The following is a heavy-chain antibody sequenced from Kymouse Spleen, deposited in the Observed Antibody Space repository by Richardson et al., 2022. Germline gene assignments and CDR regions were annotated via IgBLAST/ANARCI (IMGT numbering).Heavy chain of an antibody. V-gene: IGHV3-33*01. J-gene: IGHJ4*02. CDR2: IWYDGSNK. CDR1: GFTFSSYG. D-gene: IGHD1-7*01. Sequence: QVQLVESGGGVVQPGRSLRLSCAASGFTFSSYGMHWVRQAPGKGLEWVAVIWYDGSNKYYADSVKGRFTISRDNSKNTLYLQMNSLRAEDTAVYYCAREGYNWNSHYFDYWGQGTLVTVSS. CDR3: AREGYNWNSHYFDY.